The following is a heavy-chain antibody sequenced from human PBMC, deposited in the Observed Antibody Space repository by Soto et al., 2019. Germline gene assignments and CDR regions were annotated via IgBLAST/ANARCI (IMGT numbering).Heavy chain of an antibody. CDR2: IYYSGST. Sequence: PSETLSLTCTVSGGSISSSSYYWGWIRQPPGKGLEWIGSIYYSGSTYYNPSLKSRVTISVDTPKNQFSLKLSSVTAADTAVYYCASGGWYRDYYYYYGMDVWGQGTTVTVSS. CDR3: ASGGWYRDYYYYYGMDV. CDR1: GGSISSSSYY. V-gene: IGHV4-39*01. J-gene: IGHJ6*02. D-gene: IGHD6-19*01.